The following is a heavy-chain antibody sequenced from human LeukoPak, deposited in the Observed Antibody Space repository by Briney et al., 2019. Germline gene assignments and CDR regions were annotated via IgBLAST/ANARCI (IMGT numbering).Heavy chain of an antibody. D-gene: IGHD6-19*01. V-gene: IGHV3-30*18. CDR3: AKDQQWLVRGDYFDY. CDR1: GFTFSSYG. J-gene: IGHJ4*02. CDR2: ISYDGSNK. Sequence: GGSLRLSCAASGFTFSSYGMHWVRQAPGKGLEWVAVISYDGSNKYYADSVKGRFTISRDNSKNTLYLQMNSLRAEDTAVYYCAKDQQWLVRGDYFDYWGQGTLVTVSS.